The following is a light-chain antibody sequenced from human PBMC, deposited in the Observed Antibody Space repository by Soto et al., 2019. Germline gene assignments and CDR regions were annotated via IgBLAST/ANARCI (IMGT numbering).Light chain of an antibody. J-gene: IGKJ1*01. V-gene: IGKV2-28*01. Sequence: DIVMTQSPLSLPVTPGEPASISCRSSQSLLHSNGYTYLDWYLQKPGQSPQLLIYLGSYRASGVPDRFSGSGSGTDFTLKISRVEAEDVGVYYCMQALQTPWTFGQGTKVDIK. CDR2: LGS. CDR1: QSLLHSNGYTY. CDR3: MQALQTPWT.